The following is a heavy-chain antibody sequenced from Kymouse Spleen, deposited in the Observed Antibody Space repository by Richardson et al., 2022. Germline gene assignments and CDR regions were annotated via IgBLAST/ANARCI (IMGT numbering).Heavy chain of an antibody. D-gene: IGHD6-19*01. J-gene: IGHJ4*02. CDR2: ISWNSGSI. Sequence: EVQLVESGGGLVQPGRSLRLSCAASGFTFDDYAMHWVRQAPGKGLEWVSGISWNSGSIGYADSVKGRFTISRDNAKNSLYLQMNSLRAEDTALYYCAKALYSSGWTDFDYWGQGTLVTVSS. CDR3: AKALYSSGWTDFDY. V-gene: IGHV3-9*01. CDR1: GFTFDDYA.